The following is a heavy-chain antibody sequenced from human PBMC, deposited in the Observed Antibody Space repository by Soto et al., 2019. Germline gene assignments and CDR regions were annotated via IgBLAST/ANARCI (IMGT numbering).Heavy chain of an antibody. V-gene: IGHV1-18*04. CDR2: ISACNGNT. D-gene: IGHD3-9*01. Sequence: GASVKVSCKASGYTFTSYGISWVRQAPGQGLEWMGWISACNGNTNYAQKLQGRVTMTTDTSTSTAYMELRSLRSDDTAVYYCARSLFDWLETLIDYWGQGTLVTGSS. CDR1: GYTFTSYG. CDR3: ARSLFDWLETLIDY. J-gene: IGHJ4*02.